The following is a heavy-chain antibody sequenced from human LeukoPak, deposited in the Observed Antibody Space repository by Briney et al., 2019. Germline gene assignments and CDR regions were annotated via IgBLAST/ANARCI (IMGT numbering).Heavy chain of an antibody. CDR1: GGTFSSYA. V-gene: IGHV1-69*04. CDR2: IIPILGIA. J-gene: IGHJ6*02. Sequence: SVKVYCKASGGTFSSYAISWVRQAPGQGLEWMGRIIPILGIANYAQKFQGRVTITADKSTSTAYMELSSLRSDDTAVYYCARRNSGPNYYDSSGYYLEGPYYGMDVWGQGTTVTVSS. D-gene: IGHD3-22*01. CDR3: ARRNSGPNYYDSSGYYLEGPYYGMDV.